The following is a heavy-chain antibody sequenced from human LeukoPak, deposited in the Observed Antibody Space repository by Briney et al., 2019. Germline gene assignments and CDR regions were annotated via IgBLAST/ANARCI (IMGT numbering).Heavy chain of an antibody. CDR1: GGSISSYY. D-gene: IGHD2-2*01. CDR2: IYYSGST. CDR3: ARTPAAMLAFDY. Sequence: PSETLSLTCTVSGGSISSYYWSWIRQPPGKGLGWIGYIYYSGSTNYNPSLKSRVTISVDTSKNQFSLKLSSVTAADTAVYYCARTPAAMLAFDYWGQGTLVTVSS. J-gene: IGHJ4*02. V-gene: IGHV4-59*01.